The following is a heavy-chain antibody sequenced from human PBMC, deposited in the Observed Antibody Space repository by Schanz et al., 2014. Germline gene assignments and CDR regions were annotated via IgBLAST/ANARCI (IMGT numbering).Heavy chain of an antibody. J-gene: IGHJ3*02. CDR1: GGTFSSYS. V-gene: IGHV1-69*02. CDR2: IIPILGIA. Sequence: QVQLVQSGPEVKKPGSSVKVSCKASGGTFSSYSISWVRQAPGQGLEWMGRIIPILGIANYAQKFQGRVTITADRCTSTAYMELSSLRSEDTAVYYCTRGGYSYALSAFDIWGQGTMVTVSS. D-gene: IGHD5-18*01. CDR3: TRGGYSYALSAFDI.